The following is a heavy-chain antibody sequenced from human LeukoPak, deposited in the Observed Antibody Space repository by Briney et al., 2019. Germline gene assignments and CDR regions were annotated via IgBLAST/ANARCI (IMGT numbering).Heavy chain of an antibody. Sequence: GGSLRLSCAASGFTFSSYGMHWVRQAPGKGLEWVAVISYDGSNKYYADSVKGRFTISRDNSKNTLYLQMNSLRAEGTAVYYCAKGGLMVRGREKNALDIWGQGTMVTVSS. V-gene: IGHV3-30*18. CDR1: GFTFSSYG. J-gene: IGHJ3*02. CDR2: ISYDGSNK. CDR3: AKGGLMVRGREKNALDI. D-gene: IGHD3-10*01.